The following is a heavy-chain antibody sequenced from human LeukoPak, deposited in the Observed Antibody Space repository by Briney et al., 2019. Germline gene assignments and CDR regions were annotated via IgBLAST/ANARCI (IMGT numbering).Heavy chain of an antibody. V-gene: IGHV1-3*03. J-gene: IGHJ4*02. CDR2: INAGNGNT. CDR1: GYTFTSYA. Sequence: ASVKVSCKASGYTFTSYAMHWVRQAPGQRLEWMGWINAGNGNTKYSQEFQGRVTITRDTSASTAYMELSSLRSEDTAVYYCASPLARNYYDTSGYYYWGQGTLVTVSS. CDR3: ASPLARNYYDTSGYYY. D-gene: IGHD3-22*01.